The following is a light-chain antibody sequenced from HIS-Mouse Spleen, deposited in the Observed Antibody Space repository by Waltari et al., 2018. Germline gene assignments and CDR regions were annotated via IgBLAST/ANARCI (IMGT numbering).Light chain of an antibody. CDR2: GAS. CDR3: QQYGSSSALT. J-gene: IGKJ4*01. Sequence: EIVLTQSPGTLSLSPGETATPSCRASQSVSSRYLAWYQQKPGQAPRLLIYGASSRATGIPDRFSGSGSGTDFTLTISRLEPEDFAVYYCQQYGSSSALTFGGGTKVEIK. CDR1: QSVSSRY. V-gene: IGKV3-20*01.